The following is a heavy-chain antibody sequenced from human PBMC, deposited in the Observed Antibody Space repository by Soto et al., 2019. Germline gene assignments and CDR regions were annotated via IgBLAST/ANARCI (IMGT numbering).Heavy chain of an antibody. CDR2: IWYDGSNK. Sequence: GGSLRLSCAASGFTFSSYGMHWVRQAPGKGLEWVAVIWYDGSNKYYADSVKGRFTISRDNSKNTLYLQMNSLRAEDTAVYYCARDDTSSGWYNYYYGMDVWGQGTTVTVSS. CDR1: GFTFSSYG. V-gene: IGHV3-33*01. D-gene: IGHD6-19*01. J-gene: IGHJ6*02. CDR3: ARDDTSSGWYNYYYGMDV.